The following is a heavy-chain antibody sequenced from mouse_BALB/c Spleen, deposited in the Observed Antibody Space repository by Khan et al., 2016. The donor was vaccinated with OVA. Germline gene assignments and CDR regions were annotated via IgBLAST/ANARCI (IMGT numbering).Heavy chain of an antibody. CDR1: GYTFTSNT. CDR3: ARRTTGYTLDY. J-gene: IGHJ4*01. Sequence: QVQLKESGAELARPGASVMMSCKTSGYTFTSNTMHWIKQRPGQGLEWIGYINPRTGYTNYSQHFKDKATLTADKSSSTAYMQLSSLTSEDSALYYCARRTTGYTLDYWGQGTSVTVSS. CDR2: INPRTGYT. V-gene: IGHV1-4*01. D-gene: IGHD2-14*01.